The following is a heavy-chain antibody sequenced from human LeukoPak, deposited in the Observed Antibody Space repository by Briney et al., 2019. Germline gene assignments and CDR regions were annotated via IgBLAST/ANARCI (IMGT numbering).Heavy chain of an antibody. CDR2: ISSSSSTI. CDR1: GFTFSSYS. D-gene: IGHD3-10*01. V-gene: IGHV3-48*01. Sequence: GGSLRLSCAASGFTFSSYSMNWVRQAPGKGLEWVSYISSSSSTIYYADSVKGRFTISRDNAKNSLYLQMNSLRAEDTAVYYCARGLYYYGSGTFDPWGQGTLVTVSS. CDR3: ARGLYYYGSGTFDP. J-gene: IGHJ5*02.